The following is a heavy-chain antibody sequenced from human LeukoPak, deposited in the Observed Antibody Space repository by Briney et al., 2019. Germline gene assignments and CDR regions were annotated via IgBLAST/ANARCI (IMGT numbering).Heavy chain of an antibody. CDR3: ARKATRYYFDY. D-gene: IGHD5-12*01. CDR1: GYSISSGYY. Sequence: PSETLSLTRTVSGYSISSGYYWGWIRQPPGKGLEWIGSIYHSGSTYYNPSLKSRVTISVDTSKNQFSLKLSSVTAADTAVYYCARKATRYYFDYWGQGTLVTVSS. J-gene: IGHJ4*02. V-gene: IGHV4-38-2*02. CDR2: IYHSGST.